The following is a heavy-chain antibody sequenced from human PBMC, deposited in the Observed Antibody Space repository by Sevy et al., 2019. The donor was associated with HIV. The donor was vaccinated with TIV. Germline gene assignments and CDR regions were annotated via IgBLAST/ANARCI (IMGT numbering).Heavy chain of an antibody. Sequence: GGSLRLSCAASGFTFSSYGMHWVRQAPGKGLEWMAVISYDGSNKYYADSVTGRFTNSRDNSKNTLYLQMNSLRAEDTAVYYCAKDTDSYGYSYYFDYWGQGTLVTVSS. CDR2: ISYDGSNK. D-gene: IGHD5-18*01. V-gene: IGHV3-30*18. J-gene: IGHJ4*02. CDR3: AKDTDSYGYSYYFDY. CDR1: GFTFSSYG.